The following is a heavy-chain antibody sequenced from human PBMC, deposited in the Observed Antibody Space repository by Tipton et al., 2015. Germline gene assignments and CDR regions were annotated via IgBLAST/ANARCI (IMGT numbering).Heavy chain of an antibody. CDR3: ARLGLDTSWWVDY. D-gene: IGHD2-8*02. CDR2: IYPGDSET. Sequence: VQLVQSGAEVKKPGESLKISCKGSGYSFTSYWIGWVRQMPGKGLELMGIIYPGDSETTYSPSFQGQVTISADKSISTAYLQWSSLKASDTAMYYCARLGLDTSWWVDYWGQGTLVTVSS. V-gene: IGHV5-51*01. J-gene: IGHJ4*02. CDR1: GYSFTSYW.